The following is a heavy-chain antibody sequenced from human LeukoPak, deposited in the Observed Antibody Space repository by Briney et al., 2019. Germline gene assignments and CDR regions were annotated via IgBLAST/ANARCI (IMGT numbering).Heavy chain of an antibody. V-gene: IGHV5-51*01. CDR3: AKSVSSDY. Sequence: GESLKISCKGSGYSFTTYWIGWVRQMPGKGLEWMGIIHLGDSETRYSPSFQGQVTISADKSISTAYLQWSSLKASDTTMYYCAKSVSSDYWGQGTLVTVSS. CDR2: IHLGDSET. J-gene: IGHJ4*02. D-gene: IGHD6-6*01. CDR1: GYSFTTYW.